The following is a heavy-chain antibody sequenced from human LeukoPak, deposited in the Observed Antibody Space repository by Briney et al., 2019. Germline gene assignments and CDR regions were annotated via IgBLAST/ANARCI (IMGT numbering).Heavy chain of an antibody. CDR2: IYTSGST. J-gene: IGHJ6*02. V-gene: IGHV4-4*07. CDR1: GGSISSYY. D-gene: IGHD3-10*01. CDR3: AREGSLWFGELHPIFYYYYGMDV. Sequence: SEALSLTCTVSGGSISSYYWSWIRQPAGKGLEWIGRIYTSGSTNYNPSLKSRVTMSVDTSKNQFSLKLSSVTAADTAVYHCAREGSLWFGELHPIFYYYYGMDVWGQGTTVTVSS.